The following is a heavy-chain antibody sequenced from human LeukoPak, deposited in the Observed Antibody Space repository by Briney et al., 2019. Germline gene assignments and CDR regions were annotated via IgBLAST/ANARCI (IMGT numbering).Heavy chain of an antibody. Sequence: PSETLSLTCTVSGGSISSGSYYWSWLRQPAGKGLEWLGRIDTSGSTNYNPFLKSRVTISVDTSKNQFSLKLSSVTAADPAVYYCAREVPRQKYYYGSGTAPGWGQGTLVTVSS. CDR1: GGSISSGSYY. J-gene: IGHJ4*02. CDR2: IDTSGST. CDR3: AREVPRQKYYYGSGTAPG. D-gene: IGHD3-10*01. V-gene: IGHV4-61*02.